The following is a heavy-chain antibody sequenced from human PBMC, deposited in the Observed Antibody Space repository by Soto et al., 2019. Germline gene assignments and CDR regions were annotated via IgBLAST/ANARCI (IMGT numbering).Heavy chain of an antibody. J-gene: IGHJ6*03. CDR2: INPNGGST. D-gene: IGHD6-6*01. CDR3: VRATAARQRDYSYHYYLHI. Sequence: QVQLVQSGAEVKKPGASVKVSCKASGYTFINYYIHWVRQAPGQGLEWMGVINPNGGSTVYAQKFQGRVTPTRDTSTSTVYVELSSLRSDDTAVYFCVRATAARQRDYSYHYYLHIWGKGTTVTVSS. CDR1: GYTFINYY. V-gene: IGHV1-46*03.